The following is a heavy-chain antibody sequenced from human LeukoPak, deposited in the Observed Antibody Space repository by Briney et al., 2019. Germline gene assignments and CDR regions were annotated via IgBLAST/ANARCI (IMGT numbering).Heavy chain of an antibody. J-gene: IGHJ4*02. D-gene: IGHD3-22*01. Sequence: GGSLRLSCAASGFSFSSYWMSWVRQAPGKGLQWVANIKDDGSEKFYVDSLKGRFTISRDNAQNSLYLQMNSLRAEDTAVYYCARDYYDSSGNDYWGQGTLVTVSS. CDR2: IKDDGSEK. CDR1: GFSFSSYW. CDR3: ARDYYDSSGNDY. V-gene: IGHV3-7*01.